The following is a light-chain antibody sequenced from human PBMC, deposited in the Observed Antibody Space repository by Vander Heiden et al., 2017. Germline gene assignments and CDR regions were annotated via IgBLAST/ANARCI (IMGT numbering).Light chain of an antibody. V-gene: IGLV3-1*01. J-gene: IGLJ2*01. CDR1: KLGDKY. CDR3: QAWDSSTVV. Sequence: SCELTQPPSVSLPPGQTGSITCSGDKLGDKYACWYQQKPGQSPVLVIYQDSKRPAGIPERFSGSNSGNTATLTISGTQAMDEADYYCQAWDSSTVVFGGGTKLTVL. CDR2: QDS.